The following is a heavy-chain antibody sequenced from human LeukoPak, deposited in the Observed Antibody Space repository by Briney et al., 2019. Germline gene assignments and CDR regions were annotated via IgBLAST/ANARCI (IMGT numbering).Heavy chain of an antibody. D-gene: IGHD6-13*01. CDR1: GGSISSYY. CDR2: IYYSGST. V-gene: IGHV4-59*01. J-gene: IGHJ4*02. Sequence: PSETLSLTCTVSGGSISSYYWNWIRQPPGKGLEWIGYIYYSGSTNYSPSLKSRVTMSVDTSKKQFSLKVSSVIAADTAVYYCARGHSSSWYSFGYWGQGTLVTVSS. CDR3: ARGHSSSWYSFGY.